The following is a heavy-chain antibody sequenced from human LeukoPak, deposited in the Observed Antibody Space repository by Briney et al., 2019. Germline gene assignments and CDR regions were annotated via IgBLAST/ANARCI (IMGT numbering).Heavy chain of an antibody. J-gene: IGHJ5*02. V-gene: IGHV4-59*01. CDR3: ARYGVPGHKWFDP. D-gene: IGHD4-17*01. CDR1: GGSISRYY. CDR2: IYYSGTT. Sequence: SETLSLTCTVSGGSISRYYWSWIRQPPGKGLEWIGYIYYSGTTYYNPSLKSRVTISVDTSKNQFSLDLSSVTPADTAIYYCARYGVPGHKWFDPWGQGTLVIVSS.